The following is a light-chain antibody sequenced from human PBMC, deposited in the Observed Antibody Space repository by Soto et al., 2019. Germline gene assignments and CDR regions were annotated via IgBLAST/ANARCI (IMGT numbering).Light chain of an antibody. CDR2: RDV. CDR3: ATRDASLSGSVV. CDR1: SSNIGTHS. Sequence: QSVLTQPPSASGPPGQWVTISCSGSSSNIGTHSVYWYQQFPGMAPRLLFYRDVNRPSGVPDRMSASKSGTSASLAISGLRYEDEAIYYCATRDASLSGSVVFGGGTKLTVL. V-gene: IGLV1-47*01. J-gene: IGLJ2*01.